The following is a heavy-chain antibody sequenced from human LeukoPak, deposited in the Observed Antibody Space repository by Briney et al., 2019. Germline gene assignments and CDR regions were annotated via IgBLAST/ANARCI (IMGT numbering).Heavy chain of an antibody. D-gene: IGHD4-17*01. J-gene: IGHJ4*02. CDR1: GGSISSYY. Sequence: SETLSLTCTVSGGSISSYYWSWIRQPPGKGLEWIGYIYYNGSTYYNPSLKSRVTISVDTSRNQFSLRLSSVTAADTAVYYCARAYDDGSSDYWGQGTLVTVSS. CDR2: IYYNGST. V-gene: IGHV4-59*01. CDR3: ARAYDDGSSDY.